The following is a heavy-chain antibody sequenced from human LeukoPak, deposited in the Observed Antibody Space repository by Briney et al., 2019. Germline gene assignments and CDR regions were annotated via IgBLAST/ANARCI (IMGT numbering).Heavy chain of an antibody. J-gene: IGHJ4*02. CDR2: INHSGST. V-gene: IGHV4-39*07. CDR3: ARDGTRDGYFGY. Sequence: SETLSLTCTVSGGSISSGDYYWSWIRQPPGKGLEWIGEINHSGSTNYNPSLKSRVTISVDTSKNQFSLKLSSVTAADTAVYYCARDGTRDGYFGYRGQGTLVTVSS. CDR1: GGSISSGDYY. D-gene: IGHD5-24*01.